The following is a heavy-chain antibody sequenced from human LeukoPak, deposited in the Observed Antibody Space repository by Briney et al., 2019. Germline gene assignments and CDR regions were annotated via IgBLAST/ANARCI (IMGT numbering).Heavy chain of an antibody. CDR1: GGSISSYY. CDR2: IYYSGST. Sequence: SETLSLTCTVSGGSISSYYWNWIRQPPGKGLEWIGYIYYSGSTNYNPSLKSRVTISVDTSKNQFSLKLSSVTAADTAVYYCARGKYIYDCRPVAGWYFDYWGQGTLVTVSS. J-gene: IGHJ4*02. V-gene: IGHV4-59*01. D-gene: IGHD3-22*01. CDR3: ARGKYIYDCRPVAGWYFDY.